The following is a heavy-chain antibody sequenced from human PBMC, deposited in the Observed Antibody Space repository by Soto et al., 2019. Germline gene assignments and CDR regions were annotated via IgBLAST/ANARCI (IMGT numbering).Heavy chain of an antibody. Sequence: QVQLVQSGAEVKKPGSSVKVSCKASGGTFSSYTISWVRQAPGQGLEWMGRIIPILGIANYAQKFQGRVTITADKSTSTAYMALSSLRSEDTAVYYCAFSLRWELLRSFSWFDPCGQGTLVTVSS. CDR3: AFSLRWELLRSFSWFDP. CDR1: GGTFSSYT. J-gene: IGHJ5*02. CDR2: IIPILGIA. D-gene: IGHD1-26*01. V-gene: IGHV1-69*02.